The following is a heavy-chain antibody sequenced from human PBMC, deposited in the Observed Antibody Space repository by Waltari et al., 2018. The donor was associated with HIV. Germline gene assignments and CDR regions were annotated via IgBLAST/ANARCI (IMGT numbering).Heavy chain of an antibody. CDR2: ISRSSSFI. CDR3: AREDYSGYVGHAFDI. V-gene: IGHV3-21*02. J-gene: IGHJ3*02. Sequence: QLVESGGGLVKPGGSLRLSCGASGLTSGLRGYTMNWVRQAPGKGLEWVASISRSSSFIYSADSVKGRFTISRDNVKNSLYLQMNSLRTEDTAVYYCAREDYSGYVGHAFDIWGQGTMVTVSS. CDR1: GLTSGLRGYT. D-gene: IGHD5-12*01.